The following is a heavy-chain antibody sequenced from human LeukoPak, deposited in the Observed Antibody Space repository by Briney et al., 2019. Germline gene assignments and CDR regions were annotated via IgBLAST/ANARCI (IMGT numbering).Heavy chain of an antibody. CDR3: ARAMTYYYGSGSYATLGLYGMDV. CDR2: INPNSGGT. CDR1: GYTFTGYY. D-gene: IGHD3-10*01. J-gene: IGHJ6*02. Sequence: ASVKVSCKASGYTFTGYYMHWVRQAPGQGLEWMGWINPNSGGTNYAQKFQGWVTMTRDTSISTAYMELSRLRSDDTAVYYCARAMTYYYGSGSYATLGLYGMDVWGQGTTVTVSS. V-gene: IGHV1-2*04.